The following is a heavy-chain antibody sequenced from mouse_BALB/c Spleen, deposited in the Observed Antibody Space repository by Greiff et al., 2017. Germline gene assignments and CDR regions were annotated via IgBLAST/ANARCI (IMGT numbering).Heavy chain of an antibody. CDR3: ARDVDGYSY. CDR2: ISDGGSYT. D-gene: IGHD2-3*01. Sequence: DVKLVESGGGLVKPGGSLKLSCAASGFTFSDYYMYWVRQTPEKRLEWVATISDGGSYTYYPDSVKGRFTISRDNAKNNLYLQMSSLKSEDTAMYYCARDVDGYSYWGQGTLVTVSA. V-gene: IGHV5-4*02. J-gene: IGHJ3*01. CDR1: GFTFSDYY.